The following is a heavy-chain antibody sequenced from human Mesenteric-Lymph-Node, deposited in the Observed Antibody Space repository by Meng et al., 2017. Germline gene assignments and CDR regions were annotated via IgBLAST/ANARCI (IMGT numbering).Heavy chain of an antibody. J-gene: IGHJ4*02. CDR2: IKQDGSEK. V-gene: IGHV3-7*01. CDR1: GFTFSSYW. Sequence: GESLKISCAASGFTFSSYWMSWVRQAPGKGLEWVANIKQDGSEKYYVDSVKGRFTISRDNAKNSLYLQMNSLRAEDTAMYYCARHDYCESWGQGTLVTVSS. CDR3: ARHDYCES.